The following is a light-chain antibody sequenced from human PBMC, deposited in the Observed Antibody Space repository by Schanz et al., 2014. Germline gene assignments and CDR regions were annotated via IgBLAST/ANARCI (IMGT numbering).Light chain of an antibody. V-gene: IGLV2-14*03. J-gene: IGLJ2*01. Sequence: QSALTQPASVSGSPGQSITISCTGTSSDVGGYNYVSWYQHHPGKAPKLMIYDVSNRPSGVSNRFSGSKSGNTASLTISGLQAEDEADYYCVSYAGNNHVIFGGGTQLTVL. CDR2: DVS. CDR3: VSYAGNNHVI. CDR1: SSDVGGYNY.